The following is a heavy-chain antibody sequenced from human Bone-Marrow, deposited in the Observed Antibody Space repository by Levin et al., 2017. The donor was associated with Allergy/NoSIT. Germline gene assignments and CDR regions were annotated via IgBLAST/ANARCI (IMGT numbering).Heavy chain of an antibody. J-gene: IGHJ2*01. CDR2: MTSSGDT. CDR1: GFTFTSYD. V-gene: IGHV3-13*01. CDR3: AREIPVLGHWYFDL. D-gene: IGHD2-2*01. Sequence: PGGSLRLSCAASGFTFTSYDIHWVRQLPGRALEWLSGMTSSGDTNYLDSVKGRFTISRANAENSLYLQMNSLRAEDTAVYYCAREIPVLGHWYFDLWGRGTLVTVSS.